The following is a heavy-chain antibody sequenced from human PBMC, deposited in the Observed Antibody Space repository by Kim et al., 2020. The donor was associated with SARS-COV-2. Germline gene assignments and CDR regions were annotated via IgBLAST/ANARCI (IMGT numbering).Heavy chain of an antibody. CDR2: ISYDGSNK. CDR1: GFTFSSYG. J-gene: IGHJ6*02. CDR3: AKDQSFTGSSFFYDFWSGYSYGMDV. D-gene: IGHD3-3*01. V-gene: IGHV3-30*18. Sequence: GGSLRLSCAASGFTFSSYGMHWVRQAPGKGLEWVAVISYDGSNKYYADSVKGRFTISRDNSKNTLYLQMNSLRAEDTAVYYCAKDQSFTGSSFFYDFWSGYSYGMDVWGQGTTVTVSS.